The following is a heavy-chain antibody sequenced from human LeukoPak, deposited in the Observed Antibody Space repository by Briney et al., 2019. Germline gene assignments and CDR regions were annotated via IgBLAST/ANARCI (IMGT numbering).Heavy chain of an antibody. CDR1: GYTFTSYG. V-gene: IGHV1-18*04. D-gene: IGHD2-15*01. Sequence: ASVKGSCKASGYTFTSYGISWVRQAPGQGLEWMGWISAYNGNTNYAQKLQGRVTMTTDTSTSTAYMELRSLRSDDTAVYYCARDSARYCSGGSCYSNYWGQGTLVTVSS. CDR3: ARDSARYCSGGSCYSNY. J-gene: IGHJ4*02. CDR2: ISAYNGNT.